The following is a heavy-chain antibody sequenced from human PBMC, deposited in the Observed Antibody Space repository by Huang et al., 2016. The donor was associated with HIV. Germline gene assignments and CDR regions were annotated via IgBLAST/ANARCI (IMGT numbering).Heavy chain of an antibody. CDR3: AKDWRAYYYGSGIEY. V-gene: IGHV3-30*18. J-gene: IGHJ4*02. CDR1: GFSFSDSG. Sequence: QVQLVESGGGVVEPGRSLRVSCAASGFSFSDSGMHWVRQAPGKGLEWGAVISYDGRNKVYADSVKGRFTISRDNSKNTVYLQMNSLRAGDTAVYYCAKDWRAYYYGSGIEYWGQGARVTVSS. D-gene: IGHD3-10*01. CDR2: ISYDGRNK.